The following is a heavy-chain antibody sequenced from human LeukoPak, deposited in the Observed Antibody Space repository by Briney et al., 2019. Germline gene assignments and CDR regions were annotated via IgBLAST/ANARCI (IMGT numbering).Heavy chain of an antibody. Sequence: PSETLSLTCTVSGGSIRSYYGSWIRQPPGKGLEWIGYIYYSGSTNYNPSLKSRVTISVDTSKNQFSLKLSSVTAADTAVYYCARVTDSSSWYPYYYYGMDVWGQGTTVTVSS. CDR3: ARVTDSSSWYPYYYYGMDV. CDR1: GGSIRSYY. J-gene: IGHJ6*02. V-gene: IGHV4-59*01. D-gene: IGHD6-13*01. CDR2: IYYSGST.